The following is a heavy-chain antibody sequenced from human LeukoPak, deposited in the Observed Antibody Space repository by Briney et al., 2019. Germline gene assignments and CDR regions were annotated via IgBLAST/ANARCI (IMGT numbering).Heavy chain of an antibody. CDR1: GFIFSNYG. J-gene: IGHJ4*02. D-gene: IGHD6-6*01. Sequence: GESLKISCAASGFIFSNYGIHWVRQAPGKGLEWVAFIRYDGSDKYYADSVKGRFTISRDNSKNTLYLQMNSLRVEDTAVYYCRSSSSDYWGQGTLVTVSS. CDR2: IRYDGSDK. V-gene: IGHV3-30*02. CDR3: RSSSSDY.